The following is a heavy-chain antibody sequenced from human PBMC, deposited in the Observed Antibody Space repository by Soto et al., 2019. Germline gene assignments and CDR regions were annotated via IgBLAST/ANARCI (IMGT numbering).Heavy chain of an antibody. CDR1: CGTFSGYY. CDR3: AWGPGSYYYDSSGYYDY. Sequence: AETLSLTCAVYCGTFSGYYLSWIRQPPGKGLEWIGEINHSGSTNYNPSLKSRVTISVDTSKNQFSLKLSSVTAADTAVYYGAWGPGSYYYDSSGYYDYWGQGTLVTVSS. J-gene: IGHJ4*02. V-gene: IGHV4-34*08. D-gene: IGHD3-22*01. CDR2: INHSGST.